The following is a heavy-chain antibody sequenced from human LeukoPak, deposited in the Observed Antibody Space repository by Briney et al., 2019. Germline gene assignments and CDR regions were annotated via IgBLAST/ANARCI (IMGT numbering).Heavy chain of an antibody. CDR2: IYHSGST. Sequence: SETLSLTFAVSGGSISSSNWWSWVRQPPGKGLEWIGEIYHSGSTNYNPSLKSRVTISVDTSKNQFSLKLSSVTAADTAVYYCARPADIVATVDAFDIWGQGTMVTVSS. V-gene: IGHV4-4*02. CDR3: ARPADIVATVDAFDI. D-gene: IGHD5-12*01. CDR1: GGSISSSNW. J-gene: IGHJ3*02.